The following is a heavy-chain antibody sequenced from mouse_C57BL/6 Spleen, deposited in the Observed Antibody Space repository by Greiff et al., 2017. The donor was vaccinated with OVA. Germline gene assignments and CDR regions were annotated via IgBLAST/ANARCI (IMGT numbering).Heavy chain of an antibody. Sequence: EVQLQQSGAELVRPGASVKLSCTASVFNIKDYYMHWVKQRPEQGLEWIGRIDPEDGDTEYAPKFQGKATMTADTSSNTAYLQLSSLTSEDTAVYYCTNLHYDPYYAMDYWGQGTSVTVSS. CDR2: IDPEDGDT. D-gene: IGHD1-2*01. J-gene: IGHJ4*01. V-gene: IGHV14-1*01. CDR1: VFNIKDYY. CDR3: TNLHYDPYYAMDY.